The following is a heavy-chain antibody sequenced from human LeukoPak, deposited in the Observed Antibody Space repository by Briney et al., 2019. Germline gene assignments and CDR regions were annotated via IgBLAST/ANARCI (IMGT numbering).Heavy chain of an antibody. J-gene: IGHJ4*02. CDR1: GFTFSSYA. D-gene: IGHD3-22*01. Sequence: GGSLRLSCAASGFTFSSYAMYWVRQAPGKGLEWMAVISYDGSNKYYADSVKGRFTISRDNSKNTLYLQMNSLRAEDTAVYYCARDLGYDSSGALWYWGQGTLVTVSS. V-gene: IGHV3-30-3*01. CDR3: ARDLGYDSSGALWY. CDR2: ISYDGSNK.